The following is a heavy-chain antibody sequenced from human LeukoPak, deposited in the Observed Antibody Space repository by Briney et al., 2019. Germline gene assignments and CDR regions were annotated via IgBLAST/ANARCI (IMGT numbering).Heavy chain of an antibody. Sequence: GSSVKVSCKASGGTFSSYAISWVRQAPGQGLEWMGRIIPILGIANYAQKFQGRVTITADKSTSTAYMELSSLRSEDTAVYYCARVDSSDILTGYYHDYFDYWGQGTLVTVSS. D-gene: IGHD3-9*01. CDR3: ARVDSSDILTGYYHDYFDY. CDR1: GGTFSSYA. V-gene: IGHV1-69*04. CDR2: IIPILGIA. J-gene: IGHJ4*02.